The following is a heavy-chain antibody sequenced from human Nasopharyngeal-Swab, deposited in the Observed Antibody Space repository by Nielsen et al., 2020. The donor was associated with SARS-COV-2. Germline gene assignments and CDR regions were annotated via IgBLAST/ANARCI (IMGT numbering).Heavy chain of an antibody. CDR1: GYTFTSYD. V-gene: IGHV1-8*01. D-gene: IGHD3-22*01. J-gene: IGHJ3*02. CDR2: MSPNSGNT. CDR3: ARVGITMIVVASDAFDI. Sequence: ASVKVSCKASGYTFTSYDINWVRQATGQGLEWMGWMSPNSGNTGYAQKFQGRVTMTRNTSISTAYMGLSSLRSEDTAVYYCARVGITMIVVASDAFDIWGQGTMVTVSS.